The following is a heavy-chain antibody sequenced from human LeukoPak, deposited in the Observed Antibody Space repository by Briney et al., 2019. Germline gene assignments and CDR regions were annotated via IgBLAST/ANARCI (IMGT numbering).Heavy chain of an antibody. D-gene: IGHD3-10*01. J-gene: IGHJ4*02. CDR1: GYTFSSYD. CDR2: MNPSSGNT. V-gene: IGHV1-8*01. Sequence: ASVKVSCKASGYTFSSYDINGVKQATGQGLEWMGWMNPSSGNTGYAQKFQGRVTMTRDTSINTAYMELSSLRSEDTAVYYCARGTVRGVQGHWGQGTLVTVSS. CDR3: ARGTVRGVQGH.